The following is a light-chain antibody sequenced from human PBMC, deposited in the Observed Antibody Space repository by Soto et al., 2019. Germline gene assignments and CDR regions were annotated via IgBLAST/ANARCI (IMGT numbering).Light chain of an antibody. J-gene: IGKJ1*01. CDR2: GAS. CDR3: QQYNNWWT. Sequence: EIVMTQSPATLSVSPGERATLSCRASQSVSSNLAWYQQKPGQAPRLLIYGASTRATGIPARFSGSGSGTELTLTIRRLQSEDFAVYYCQQYNNWWTFGQGTKVEIK. CDR1: QSVSSN. V-gene: IGKV3-15*01.